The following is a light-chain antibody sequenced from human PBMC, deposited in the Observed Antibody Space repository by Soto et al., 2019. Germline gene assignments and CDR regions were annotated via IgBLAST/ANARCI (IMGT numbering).Light chain of an antibody. V-gene: IGKV3-11*01. CDR2: DAS. Sequence: EIVLTQSPATLSLSPGERATLSCRASQSVSSYFAWYQQKPGQAPRLLIYDASNRATGIPARFSGSGSGTDFTLTISSLEPEDFAVYYCQQYAVWPPQTFGQGTKVEIK. J-gene: IGKJ1*01. CDR1: QSVSSY. CDR3: QQYAVWPPQT.